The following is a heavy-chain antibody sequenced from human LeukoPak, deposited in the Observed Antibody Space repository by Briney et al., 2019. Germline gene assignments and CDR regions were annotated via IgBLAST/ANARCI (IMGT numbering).Heavy chain of an antibody. Sequence: PGGSLRLSCAASGFTLSSYAMSWVRQAPGKGLEGVSSISSSSSYIYYADSVKGRFTISRDNAKNSLYLQMNSLRAEDTAVYYCARSYNWNDLPDYWGQGTLVTVSS. CDR2: ISSSSSYI. J-gene: IGHJ4*02. D-gene: IGHD1-1*01. CDR3: ARSYNWNDLPDY. CDR1: GFTLSSYA. V-gene: IGHV3-21*01.